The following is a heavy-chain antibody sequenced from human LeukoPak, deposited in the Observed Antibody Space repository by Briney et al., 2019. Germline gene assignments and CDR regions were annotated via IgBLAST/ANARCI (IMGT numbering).Heavy chain of an antibody. V-gene: IGHV3-21*01. D-gene: IGHD3-22*01. CDR1: GFTFSRYS. CDR3: ARDPATLGLSLDY. CDR2: ISSSSSYI. J-gene: IGHJ4*02. Sequence: GGSLRLSCAASGFTFSRYSMNWVRQAPGKWLEWVSSISSSSSYIYYADSVKGRFTISRDNAKNSLYLQMNSLRAEDTAVYYCARDPATLGLSLDYWGQGTLVTVSS.